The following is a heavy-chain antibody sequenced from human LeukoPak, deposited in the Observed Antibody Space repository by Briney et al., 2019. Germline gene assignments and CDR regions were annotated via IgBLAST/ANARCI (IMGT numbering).Heavy chain of an antibody. V-gene: IGHV4-61*01. CDR3: AREGYSSGWYSKYYFDY. D-gene: IGHD6-19*01. Sequence: SETLSLTCTVSGGSVSSGSYYWSWIRQPLGKGLEWIGYIYYSGSTNYNPSLKSRVTISVDTSKNQFSLKLSSVTAADTAVYYCAREGYSSGWYSKYYFDYWGQGTLVTVSS. CDR2: IYYSGST. J-gene: IGHJ4*02. CDR1: GGSVSSGSYY.